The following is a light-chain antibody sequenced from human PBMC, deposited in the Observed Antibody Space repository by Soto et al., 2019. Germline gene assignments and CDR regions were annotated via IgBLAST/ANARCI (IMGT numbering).Light chain of an antibody. J-gene: IGKJ1*01. Sequence: DNEMTQAPSALFANVEDRVIITCRASQSISNHLNWYQQKPGKAPKLLIFAASSLQSGVPSRFSGSRSGPDFALTISSLQPEDFATYYCQQSYISPPTFGPRAKADVK. V-gene: IGKV1-39*01. CDR1: QSISNH. CDR2: AAS. CDR3: QQSYISPPT.